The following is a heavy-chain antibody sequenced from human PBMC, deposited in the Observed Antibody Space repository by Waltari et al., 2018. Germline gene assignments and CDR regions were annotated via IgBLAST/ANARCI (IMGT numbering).Heavy chain of an antibody. V-gene: IGHV3-48*01. D-gene: IGHD3-16*01. CDR3: ARVWGRGYLDY. Sequence: VRLVASGGDLVRPGESLSLSCATSGLHFNNYNMNWVRPAPGKGLEWLSYISGDGNTIYYADSVKGRFTVSRDNARDSVYLQVNSLRADDTALYFCARVWGRGYLDYWGQGTLVTVSS. CDR1: GLHFNNYN. J-gene: IGHJ4*02. CDR2: ISGDGNTI.